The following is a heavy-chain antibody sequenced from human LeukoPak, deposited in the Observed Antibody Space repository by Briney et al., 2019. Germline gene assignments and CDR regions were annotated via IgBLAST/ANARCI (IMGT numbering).Heavy chain of an antibody. J-gene: IGHJ4*02. CDR2: VNTDGSST. CDR1: GFTVSSNY. Sequence: GGSLRLSCAASGFTVSSNYMSWVRQAPGKGLVWVARVNTDGSSTTYADSVKGRFTISRDNAKDTLYLQMNTLRAEDTAMYYCARDRGHAYFFDYWGQGTLVTVSS. CDR3: ARDRGHAYFFDY. D-gene: IGHD2-2*01. V-gene: IGHV3-74*03.